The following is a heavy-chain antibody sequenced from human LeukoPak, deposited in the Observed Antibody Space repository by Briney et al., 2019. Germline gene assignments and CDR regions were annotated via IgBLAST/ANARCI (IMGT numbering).Heavy chain of an antibody. CDR2: IWYDGSNK. Sequence: RXXPGXXLEWVAVIWYDGSNKYYADSVKGRFTLSRDNSKNTLYLQMNSLRAEDTAVYYCARDQGYYGMDVWGQGTTVAVSS. J-gene: IGHJ6*02. CDR3: ARDQGYYGMDV. V-gene: IGHV3-33*01.